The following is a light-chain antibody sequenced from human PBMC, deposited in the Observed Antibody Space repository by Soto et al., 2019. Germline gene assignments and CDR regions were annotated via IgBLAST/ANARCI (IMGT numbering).Light chain of an antibody. CDR1: QSISSW. V-gene: IGKV1-5*03. CDR2: KAS. CDR3: QQYDSYSVT. J-gene: IGKJ1*01. Sequence: DIQMTQSPSTLSAPVGDRVTITCRASQSISSWLAWYQQKPGKAPKLLIYKASSLESGVPSRFSGSGSGTEFTLTISSLQPDDFATYYCQQYDSYSVTFGQGTKVDIK.